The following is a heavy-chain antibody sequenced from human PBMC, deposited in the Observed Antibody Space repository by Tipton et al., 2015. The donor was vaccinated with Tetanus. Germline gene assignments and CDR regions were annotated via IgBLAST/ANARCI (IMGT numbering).Heavy chain of an antibody. V-gene: IGHV4-34*01. CDR2: INHSGST. Sequence: TLSLTCAVYSGSFSGYYWSWIRQPPGKGLEWIGEINHSGSTNYNPSLKSRVTISVDTSKNQFSLKLSSVTAADTAVYYCASGRLYGDPADFDYWGQGTLVTVSS. CDR3: ASGRLYGDPADFDY. J-gene: IGHJ4*02. D-gene: IGHD4-17*01. CDR1: SGSFSGYY.